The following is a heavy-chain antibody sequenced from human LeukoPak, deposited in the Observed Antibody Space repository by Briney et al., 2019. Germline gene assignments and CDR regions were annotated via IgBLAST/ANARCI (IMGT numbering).Heavy chain of an antibody. J-gene: IGHJ4*02. V-gene: IGHV3-48*02. Sequence: PGGSLRLSCAASGFTFSSNSMNWVRQAPGKGLEWVSYISRSSDTIYYADSVKGRFTIFRDNAKNSLYLQMNSLRDEDTAVYYCARDLTTMVRGSPLDYWGQGTLDTVFS. D-gene: IGHD3-10*01. CDR1: GFTFSSNS. CDR2: ISRSSDTI. CDR3: ARDLTTMVRGSPLDY.